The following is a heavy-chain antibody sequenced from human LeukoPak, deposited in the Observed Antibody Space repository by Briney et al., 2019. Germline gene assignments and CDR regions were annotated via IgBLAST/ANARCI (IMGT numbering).Heavy chain of an antibody. CDR2: TRNKAASYTT. D-gene: IGHD1-14*01. CDR3: TTDPLTVPYGLGWDI. V-gene: IGHV3-72*01. CDR1: GFTPSDHY. Sequence: GGSLRLSCAVSGFTPSDHYIDWVRQAPGKGLEWVGRTRNKAASYTTEYAASVKGRFTISRDDSKNTLYLQINSLKTEDTAVYYCTTDPLTVPYGLGWDIWGQGTMVTVSS. J-gene: IGHJ3*02.